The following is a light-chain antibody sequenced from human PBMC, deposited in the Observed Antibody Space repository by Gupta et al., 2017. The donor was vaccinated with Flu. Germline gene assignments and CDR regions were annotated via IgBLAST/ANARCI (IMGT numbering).Light chain of an antibody. Sequence: QSALTQPRSVSGSPGQSVTISFTGTSSDVGGYNYVSWYQQHPGKAPKLMIYDVSKRPSGVPDRFSGSKSGNTASLTISGLQAEDEADYYCCSYAGSYRKVFGTGTKVTVL. CDR3: CSYAGSYRKV. CDR1: SSDVGGYNY. V-gene: IGLV2-11*01. CDR2: DVS. J-gene: IGLJ1*01.